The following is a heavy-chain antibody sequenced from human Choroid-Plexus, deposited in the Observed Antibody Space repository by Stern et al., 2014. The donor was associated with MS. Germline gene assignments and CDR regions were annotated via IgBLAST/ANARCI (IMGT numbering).Heavy chain of an antibody. D-gene: IGHD2-15*01. V-gene: IGHV3-30*18. CDR1: GFTFSNFG. CDR3: AKDRQWSKYFFDY. CDR2: ISYDGSDK. Sequence: QVQLVESGGGVAQPGRPLILSCAASGFTFSNFGMHWVRQAPGKGLEWVALISYDGSDKYYADSVKGRFTIFRDNSKNTLYMHMNSLRAEDTAVYYCAKDRQWSKYFFDYWGQGSLVTVSS. J-gene: IGHJ4*02.